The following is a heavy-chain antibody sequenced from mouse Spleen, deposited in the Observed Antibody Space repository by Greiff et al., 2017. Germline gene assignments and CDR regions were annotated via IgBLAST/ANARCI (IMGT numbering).Heavy chain of an antibody. CDR2: IDPEDGDT. CDR1: GFNIKDYY. J-gene: IGHJ3*01. Sequence: DVKLQESGAELVRPGASVKLSCTASGFNIKDYYMHWVKQRPEQGLEWIGRIDPEDGDTEYAPKFQGKATMTADTSSNTAYLQLSSLTSEDTAVYYCTTWGLLRLRRVSWFAYWGQGTLVTVSA. D-gene: IGHD1-2*01. V-gene: IGHV14-1*01. CDR3: TTWGLLRLRRVSWFAY.